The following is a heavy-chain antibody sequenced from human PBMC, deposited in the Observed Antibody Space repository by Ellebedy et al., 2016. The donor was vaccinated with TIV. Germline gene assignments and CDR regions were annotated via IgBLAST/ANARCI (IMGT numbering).Heavy chain of an antibody. J-gene: IGHJ5*02. CDR3: AGAYLGDPHWFDP. V-gene: IGHV4-34*10. D-gene: IGHD3-16*01. Sequence: SQTLSLTCGVYGGPFSGYYWSWIRQPPGKGLEWLGEINHSGSTNYNPSVKSRIPMSVDTHREQFSLKLSSVTAADTAIYFCAGAYLGDPHWFDPWGQGIPVIVSS. CDR1: GGPFSGYY. CDR2: INHSGST.